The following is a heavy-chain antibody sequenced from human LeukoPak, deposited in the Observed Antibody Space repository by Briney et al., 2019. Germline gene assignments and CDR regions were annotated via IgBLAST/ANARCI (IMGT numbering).Heavy chain of an antibody. CDR3: ARDAYYGDYEGWFDP. Sequence: SETLSLTCTLSVDSISSYFWTWIRQPAGKGLEWIGRIYTSGSTNYNTPLKSRVTMSVDTSKNQFFMKLSSVTAADTAVYYCARDAYYGDYEGWFDPWGQGTLVTVSS. V-gene: IGHV4-4*07. CDR2: IYTSGST. D-gene: IGHD4-17*01. J-gene: IGHJ5*02. CDR1: VDSISSYF.